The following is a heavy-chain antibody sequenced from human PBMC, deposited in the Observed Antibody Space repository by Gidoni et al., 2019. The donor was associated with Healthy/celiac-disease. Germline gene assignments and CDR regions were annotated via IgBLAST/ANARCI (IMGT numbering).Heavy chain of an antibody. CDR1: GFTFSSYA. J-gene: IGHJ6*03. CDR2: ISGSGGST. CDR3: AKGRYCSSTSCYQYYYYYYMDV. D-gene: IGHD2-2*01. Sequence: EVQLLESGGGLVQPGGSLRLSCSASGFTFSSYAMSWVRQAPGKGLEWVSAISGSGGSTDYADSVKGRFTISRDNSKNTLYLQMNSLRAEDTAVYYCAKGRYCSSTSCYQYYYYYYMDVWGKGTTVTVSS. V-gene: IGHV3-23*01.